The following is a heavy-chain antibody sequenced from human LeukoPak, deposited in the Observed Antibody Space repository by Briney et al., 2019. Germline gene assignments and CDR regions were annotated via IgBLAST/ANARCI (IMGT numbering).Heavy chain of an antibody. CDR3: ATSSWYRLAY. CDR1: GFTFIDSF. V-gene: IGHV3-72*01. D-gene: IGHD6-13*01. J-gene: IGHJ4*02. Sequence: PGGSLRLSCAASGFTFIDSFMSWVRQAPGEGLEWVGRSRNKADSYTAEYAASVKGRFTISRDESKNSLYLQISSLETEDAAVYYCATSSWYRLAYWGQGSLVTVSS. CDR2: SRNKADSYTA.